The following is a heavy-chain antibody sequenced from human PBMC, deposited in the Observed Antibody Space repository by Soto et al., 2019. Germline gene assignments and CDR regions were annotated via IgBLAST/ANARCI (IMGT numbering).Heavy chain of an antibody. J-gene: IGHJ3*02. CDR3: ARDLWGPTRTPEGRYAFDI. Sequence: QVQLQESGPGLVKPSQTLSLTCPVSGGSISSVGYYWSGISQHPWKGLEWIGYIYYRGSTYSNPSLKSRVTISVDTSKNQFSLKLSSVTAADTAVYYCARDLWGPTRTPEGRYAFDIWGQGTMVTVSS. CDR2: IYYRGST. D-gene: IGHD3-16*01. V-gene: IGHV4-31*03. CDR1: GGSISSVGYY.